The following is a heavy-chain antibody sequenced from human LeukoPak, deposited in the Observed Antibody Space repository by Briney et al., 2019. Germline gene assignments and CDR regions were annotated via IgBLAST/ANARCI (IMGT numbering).Heavy chain of an antibody. CDR3: AKPISGGLAVTADWFHP. Sequence: GGSLRLSCAASGFAFSVYAMGWLRQPPGKGLEWVSTINANSGTTSYAASVRGRFTISRDNSKNALYLQLNTLRADDTATYYCAKPISGGLAVTADWFHPWGQGTLVVVSS. CDR2: INANSGTT. V-gene: IGHV3-23*01. J-gene: IGHJ5*01. CDR1: GFAFSVYA. D-gene: IGHD6-19*01.